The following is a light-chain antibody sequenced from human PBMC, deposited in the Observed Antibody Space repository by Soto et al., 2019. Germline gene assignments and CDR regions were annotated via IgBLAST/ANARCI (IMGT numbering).Light chain of an antibody. Sequence: PATLSLSPGERATLSCRASQTIDNTLACYHRKPGQAPRLLIYDASTRATGVPARFSGSGSGTDFTLTISRLEPEDLAVYFCQQYNSSPRTFGQGTKVDIK. CDR2: DAS. J-gene: IGKJ1*01. CDR1: QTIDNT. V-gene: IGKV3-15*01. CDR3: QQYNSSPRT.